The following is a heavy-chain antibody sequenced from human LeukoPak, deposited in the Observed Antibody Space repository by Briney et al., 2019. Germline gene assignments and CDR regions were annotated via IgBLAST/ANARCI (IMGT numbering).Heavy chain of an antibody. D-gene: IGHD2-2*01. Sequence: SETLSLTCAVYGGSFSAYYWSWIRQPPGKGQEWIGEIKHSGSTNYNPSLKRRVTISVDTSKNQFSLKLSSVTAADTAVYYCARGVRVPAAPLGWLDPWGQGTLVTVSS. J-gene: IGHJ5*02. V-gene: IGHV4-34*01. CDR3: ARGVRVPAAPLGWLDP. CDR2: IKHSGST. CDR1: GGSFSAYY.